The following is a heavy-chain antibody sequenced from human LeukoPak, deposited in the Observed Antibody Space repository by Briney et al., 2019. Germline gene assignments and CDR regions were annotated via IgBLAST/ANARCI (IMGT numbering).Heavy chain of an antibody. CDR3: AKDPASGITIFGDSFDP. CDR2: ISGSGGST. Sequence: PGGSLRLSCAASGFTFSSYAMGWVRQAPGKGLEWVSAISGSGGSTYYADSVKGRFTISRDNSKNTLYLQMNSLRAEDTAVYYCAKDPASGITIFGDSFDPWGQGTLVTVSS. D-gene: IGHD3-3*01. CDR1: GFTFSSYA. V-gene: IGHV3-23*01. J-gene: IGHJ5*02.